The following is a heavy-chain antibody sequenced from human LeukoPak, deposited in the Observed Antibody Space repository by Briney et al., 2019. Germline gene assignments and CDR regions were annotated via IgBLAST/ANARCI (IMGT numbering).Heavy chain of an antibody. CDR3: ARSLCGGDCYGPDDAFDI. D-gene: IGHD2-21*02. CDR1: GGSFSGYS. Sequence: PSETLSLTCALYGGSFSGYSWTWIRQPPGKGLEWVSVIYSGGSTYYADSVKGRFTVSRDNSKNTLYLQMNSLRAEDTAVYYCARSLCGGDCYGPDDAFDIWGQGTMVTVSS. V-gene: IGHV3-66*01. J-gene: IGHJ3*02. CDR2: IYSGGST.